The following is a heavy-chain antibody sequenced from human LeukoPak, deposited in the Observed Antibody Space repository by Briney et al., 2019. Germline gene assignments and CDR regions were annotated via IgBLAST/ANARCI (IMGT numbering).Heavy chain of an antibody. V-gene: IGHV3-33*01. CDR2: IWYDGSNK. D-gene: IGHD5-18*01. CDR3: ERGCTAMERDY. J-gene: IGHJ4*02. Sequence: GGSLRLSWGASGFIFNSCGMHWVRQAPGKGLEWVAVIWYDGSNKYYVDSVKGRFTISRDNSKNTPYLQMNSLRAEDTAVYYWERGCTAMERDYWGQGTLVTVSS. CDR1: GFIFNSCG.